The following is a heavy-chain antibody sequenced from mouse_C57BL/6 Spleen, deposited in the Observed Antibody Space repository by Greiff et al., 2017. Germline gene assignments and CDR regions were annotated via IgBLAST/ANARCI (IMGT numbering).Heavy chain of an antibody. CDR1: GFNIQNTY. J-gene: IGHJ2*01. D-gene: IGHD2-5*01. Sequence: EVQLQQSVAELVRPGASVKLSCPASGFNIQNTYMHWVKQRPEQGLEWIGRIDPANGNTKYAPKFQGKATITADTSSNTAYLQLSSLTSEDTAIYYCAYSNYDDYFGYWGQGTTLTVSS. CDR2: IDPANGNT. CDR3: AYSNYDDYFGY. V-gene: IGHV14-3*01.